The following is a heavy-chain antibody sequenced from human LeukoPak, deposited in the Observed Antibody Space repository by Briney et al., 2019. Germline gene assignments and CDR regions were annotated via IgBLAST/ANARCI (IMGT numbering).Heavy chain of an antibody. Sequence: PGGSLRLSCAASGFIFRSYAMGWVRQAPGKGLEWVSAISGSGGGTYYADSVKGRFTISRDNFKNSLYVQMNSLRVEDTAIYYCATNMIHGYTNHIFWGPGALDVWAKGQWSPSLQ. CDR2: ISGSGGGT. V-gene: IGHV3-23*01. J-gene: IGHJ3*01. CDR3: ATNMIHGYTNHIFWGPGALDV. CDR1: GFIFRSYA. D-gene: IGHD5-24*01.